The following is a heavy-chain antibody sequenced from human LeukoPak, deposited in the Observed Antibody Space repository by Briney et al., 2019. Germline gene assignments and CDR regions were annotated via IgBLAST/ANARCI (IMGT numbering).Heavy chain of an antibody. CDR3: AGDSGYNSNWFDP. Sequence: GGSLRLSCVVSGFDFSGFSMSWVRQAPGKGLEWVAIMDEYGSDIFYVESVKGRFIISRANARNSLYLQMNSLRAEDTAVYYCAGDSGYNSNWFDPWGQGTLVTVSS. CDR2: MDEYGSDI. J-gene: IGHJ5*02. D-gene: IGHD5-24*01. CDR1: GFDFSGFS. V-gene: IGHV3-7*01.